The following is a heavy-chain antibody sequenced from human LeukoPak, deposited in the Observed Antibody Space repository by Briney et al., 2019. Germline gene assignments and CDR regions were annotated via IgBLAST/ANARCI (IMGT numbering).Heavy chain of an antibody. D-gene: IGHD1-26*01. V-gene: IGHV1-24*01. CDR2: FDPEDGET. CDR3: ATGTQQSSGSYYSRWFDP. J-gene: IGHJ5*02. Sequence: GASVKVSCKASGYTFTSYYMHWVRQAPGKGLEWMGGFDPEDGETIYAQKFQGRVTMTEDTSTDTAYMELSSLRSEDTAVYYCATGTQQSSGSYYSRWFDPWGQGTLVTVSS. CDR1: GYTFTSYY.